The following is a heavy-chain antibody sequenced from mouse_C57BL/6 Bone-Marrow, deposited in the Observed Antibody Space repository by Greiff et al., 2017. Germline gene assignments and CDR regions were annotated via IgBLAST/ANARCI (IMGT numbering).Heavy chain of an antibody. CDR3: ARGDDGYEDY. Sequence: QVHVKQPGAELVMPGASVKLSCKASGYTFTSYWMHWVKQRPGQGLEWIGEIDPSDSYTNYNQKFKGQSTLTVDKSSSTAYMQLSSLTSEDSAVYYCARGDDGYEDYWGQGTTLTVSS. D-gene: IGHD2-3*01. J-gene: IGHJ2*01. CDR1: GYTFTSYW. CDR2: IDPSDSYT. V-gene: IGHV1-69*01.